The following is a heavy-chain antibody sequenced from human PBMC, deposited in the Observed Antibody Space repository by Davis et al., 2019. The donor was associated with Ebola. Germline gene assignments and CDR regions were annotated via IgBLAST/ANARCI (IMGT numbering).Heavy chain of an antibody. V-gene: IGHV3-21*01. CDR2: ISSSSSYI. Sequence: GSLKISCAASGFTFSSYSMNWVRQAPGKGLEWVSSISSSSSYIYYADSVKGRFTISRDNAKNSLYLQMNSLRAEDTAVYYCAKLELRASPLAPWGQGTLVTVSS. D-gene: IGHD1-7*01. CDR1: GFTFSSYS. J-gene: IGHJ5*02. CDR3: AKLELRASPLAP.